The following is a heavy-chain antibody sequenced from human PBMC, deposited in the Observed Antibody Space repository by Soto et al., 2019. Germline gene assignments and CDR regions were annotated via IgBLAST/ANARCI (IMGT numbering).Heavy chain of an antibody. CDR3: ARDRIQLWVQWDYYYAMDV. CDR1: GFTFSSYA. Sequence: GGSLRLSCAASGFTFSSYAMHWVRQAPGKGLEWVAAISYDGTNKYYADSVKGRFTISRDNSKNTLYLQMNSLRAEDTAVFYCARDRIQLWVQWDYYYAMDVWGQGTTVTVSS. CDR2: ISYDGTNK. V-gene: IGHV3-30-3*01. J-gene: IGHJ6*02. D-gene: IGHD5-18*01.